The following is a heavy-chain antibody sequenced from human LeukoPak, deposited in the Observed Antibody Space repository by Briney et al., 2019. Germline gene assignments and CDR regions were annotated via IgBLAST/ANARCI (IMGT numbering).Heavy chain of an antibody. J-gene: IGHJ5*02. V-gene: IGHV3-73*01. D-gene: IGHD3-22*01. CDR2: IRSKANSYAT. CDR3: TRHSYYYDSSGYS. Sequence: PGGSLKLSCAASGFTFSGSAMHWVRQASGKGLEWVGRIRSKANSYATAYAASVKGRFTISRDDSKNTAYLQMNSLKTEDTAVYYCTRHSYYYDSSGYSWGQGTLVTVSS. CDR1: GFTFSGSA.